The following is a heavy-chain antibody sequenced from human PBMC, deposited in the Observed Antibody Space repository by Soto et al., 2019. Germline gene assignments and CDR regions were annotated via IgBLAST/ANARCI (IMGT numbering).Heavy chain of an antibody. CDR3: ARGGWEVRFHY. V-gene: IGHV4-34*01. CDR2: INHSGSA. Sequence: QVQLQQWGAGLLRPSETLSLTCAVYGGSFSGYYWSWIRQPPGRGLEWIGEINHSGSANYNPSLKSRVTLSVDTSQNQFSLMLTSVTAADTAVYYCARGGWEVRFHYWGHGTPVTVSS. CDR1: GGSFSGYY. D-gene: IGHD1-26*01. J-gene: IGHJ4*01.